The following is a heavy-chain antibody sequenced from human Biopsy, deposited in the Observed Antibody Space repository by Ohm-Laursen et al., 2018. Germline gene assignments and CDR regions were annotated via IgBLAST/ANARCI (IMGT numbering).Heavy chain of an antibody. CDR2: ISGRGAT. Sequence: PSETLSLTCTVSGGSIRSDYWSWIRQSPRKGLEWIGHISGRGATNYNPSLRGRVTIPVDTSKNQFSLKLSSVTAADTAVFFCARLYRLDDYWNDDPPDAFDVWGQGTMVTVSS. V-gene: IGHV4-59*01. CDR3: ARLYRLDDYWNDDPPDAFDV. CDR1: GGSIRSDY. J-gene: IGHJ3*01. D-gene: IGHD3-3*01.